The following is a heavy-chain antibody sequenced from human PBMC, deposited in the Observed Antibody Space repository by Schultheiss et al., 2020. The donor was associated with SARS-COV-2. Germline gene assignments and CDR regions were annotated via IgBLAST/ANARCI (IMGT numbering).Heavy chain of an antibody. CDR2: IYISGST. CDR3: SRGAHYHGMAV. J-gene: IGHJ6*02. Sequence: SQTLSLTCTVSGGSISSGGYYWSWIRQPAGKGLEWIGRIYISGSTNYNPSLKSRVTISVDTSKNQFSLKVSSVTAADTAVYYCSRGAHYHGMAVWGQGTTVTVSS. CDR1: GGSISSGGYY. D-gene: IGHD3-10*01. V-gene: IGHV4-61*02.